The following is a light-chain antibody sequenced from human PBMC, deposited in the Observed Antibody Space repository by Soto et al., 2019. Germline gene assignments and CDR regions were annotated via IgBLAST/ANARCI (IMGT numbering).Light chain of an antibody. V-gene: IGKV3-20*01. CDR3: QQYDSSPYS. CDR1: QSVRNSY. J-gene: IGKJ2*03. Sequence: EIVLTQSPGTLSLSPGERATLSCRASQSVRNSYLAWYQQKRGQAPRLLIYGASRRAAGIPDRFSGGGSGTDFTLTISSLEPEDFAVYYCQQYDSSPYSFGQGTKLEIK. CDR2: GAS.